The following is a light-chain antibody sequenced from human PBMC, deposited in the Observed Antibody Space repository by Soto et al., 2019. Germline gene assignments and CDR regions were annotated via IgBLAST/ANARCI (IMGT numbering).Light chain of an antibody. J-gene: IGLJ1*01. CDR2: GNS. V-gene: IGLV1-40*01. CDR3: QSYDSSLSGYV. Sequence: QSVLTQPPSVSGAPGQRVTISCTGSSSNIGAGYDVHGYQQLPGTAPKLLIYGNSNRPSGVPDRFSGSKSGTSASLAITGLQAEDEADYYCQSYDSSLSGYVCGTGTKLPVL. CDR1: SSNIGAGYD.